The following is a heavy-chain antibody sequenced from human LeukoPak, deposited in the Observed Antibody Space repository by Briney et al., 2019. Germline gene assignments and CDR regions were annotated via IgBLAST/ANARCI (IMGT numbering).Heavy chain of an antibody. CDR2: IIPIFGTA. D-gene: IGHD2-15*01. CDR3: ASVYCSGGSCYSRPLSYYYYGMDV. CDR1: GGTFSSYA. V-gene: IGHV1-69*13. Sequence: ASVKVSCKASGGTFSSYAISWVRQAPGQGLEWMGGIIPIFGTANYAQKFQGRDTITADESTSTAYMELSSLRSEDTAVYYCASVYCSGGSCYSRPLSYYYYGMDVWGQGTTVTVSS. J-gene: IGHJ6*02.